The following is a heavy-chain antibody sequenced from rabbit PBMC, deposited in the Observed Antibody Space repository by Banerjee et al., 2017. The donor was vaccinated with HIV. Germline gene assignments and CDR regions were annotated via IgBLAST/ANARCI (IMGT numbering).Heavy chain of an antibody. V-gene: IGHV1S40*01. Sequence: QSLEESGGDLVKPGASLTLTCTASGSDISSYSMGWVRQAPGKGLEWIACINTSSGNTVYASWAKGRFTISKTSSTTVTLQMTSLTAADTATYFCARDLAGVIGWNFALWGPGTLVTVS. D-gene: IGHD4-1*01. J-gene: IGHJ4*01. CDR2: INTSSGNT. CDR3: ARDLAGVIGWNFAL. CDR1: GSDISSYS.